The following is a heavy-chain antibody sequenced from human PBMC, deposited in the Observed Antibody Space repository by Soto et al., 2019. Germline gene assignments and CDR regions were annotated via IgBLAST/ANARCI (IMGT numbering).Heavy chain of an antibody. V-gene: IGHV4-39*01. J-gene: IGHJ5*01. CDR3: SLSVLYDGSPDKFD. CDR1: SGSIFRLTYY. Sequence: WESISQTCSVPSGSIFRLTYYSGCIRQHTGQGLEWIGTVYYNENTYYNPSLKSRVTITVDTAKNQFSLSLRSVTAADTAMYFWSLSVLYDGSPDKFD. CDR2: VYYNENT. D-gene: IGHD3-16*02.